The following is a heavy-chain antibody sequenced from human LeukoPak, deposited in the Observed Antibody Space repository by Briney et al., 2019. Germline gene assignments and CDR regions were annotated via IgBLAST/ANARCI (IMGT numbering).Heavy chain of an antibody. Sequence: TGGSLRLSCAASGFTFSSYAMSWVRRAPGKGLEWVSAISGCGGSTYYADSVKGRFTISRDNSKNTVYLQMNSLRAEDKGVYYCAKAPVLRTGYYIWGQGTLVTVSS. V-gene: IGHV3-23*01. D-gene: IGHD3/OR15-3a*01. CDR2: ISGCGGST. CDR1: GFTFSSYA. CDR3: AKAPVLRTGYYI. J-gene: IGHJ4*02.